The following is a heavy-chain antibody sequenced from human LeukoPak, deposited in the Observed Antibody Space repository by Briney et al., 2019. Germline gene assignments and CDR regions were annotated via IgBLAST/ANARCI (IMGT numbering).Heavy chain of an antibody. CDR2: ISSSSDTT. CDR3: ARETRGAVGSY. J-gene: IGHJ4*02. Sequence: GGSLRLSCAASGFTFSSYSMNWVRQAPGEGLEWVSYISSSSDTTYYTDSLKGRFTISRDNAKNSLYLQMNSLRAEDTAVYYCARETRGAVGSYWGQGTLVTVSS. CDR1: GFTFSSYS. D-gene: IGHD6-19*01. V-gene: IGHV3-48*01.